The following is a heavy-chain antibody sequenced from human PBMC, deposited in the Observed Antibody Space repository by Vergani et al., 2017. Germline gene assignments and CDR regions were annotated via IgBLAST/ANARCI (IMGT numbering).Heavy chain of an antibody. V-gene: IGHV3-48*01. J-gene: IGHJ4*02. Sequence: VELLESGGGLVQPGGSLRLSCAASGSTFSSYAMNWVRQAPGKGLEWVSYISRSSSTIYYADSVKGRFTISRDNAKNSLHLQMNNLRAEDTAVYYCARQSRDVFCTNGVCPLGYWGQGALVTVSS. D-gene: IGHD2-8*01. CDR1: GSTFSSYA. CDR2: ISRSSSTI. CDR3: ARQSRDVFCTNGVCPLGY.